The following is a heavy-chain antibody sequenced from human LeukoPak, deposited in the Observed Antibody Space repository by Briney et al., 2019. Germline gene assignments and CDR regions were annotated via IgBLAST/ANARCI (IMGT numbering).Heavy chain of an antibody. CDR2: ISGSVRST. Sequence: GGSLRLSCAASGFIFSSYGMSWVRQAPGQGLEWVSAISGSVRSTYYSDSVKGRFTISKDTSKDTLYLQMNSLRAEDTAIYYCAKDQLNRFCSGGSCSITHDSWGQGTLVTVSS. CDR1: GFIFSSYG. J-gene: IGHJ4*02. V-gene: IGHV3-23*01. D-gene: IGHD2-15*01. CDR3: AKDQLNRFCSGGSCSITHDS.